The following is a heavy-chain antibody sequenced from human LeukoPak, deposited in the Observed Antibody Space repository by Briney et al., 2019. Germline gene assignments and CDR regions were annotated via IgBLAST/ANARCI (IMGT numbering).Heavy chain of an antibody. CDR3: ANGAYYDILTGYYKS. CDR1: GFTFSSYA. J-gene: IGHJ5*02. CDR2: ISGSGGST. D-gene: IGHD3-9*01. Sequence: GGSLRLSCAASGFTFSSYAMSWVRQAPGKGLEWVSAISGSGGSTYYADFVKGRFTISRDNSKNTLYLQMNSLRAEDTAVYYCANGAYYDILTGYYKSWGQGTLVTVSS. V-gene: IGHV3-23*01.